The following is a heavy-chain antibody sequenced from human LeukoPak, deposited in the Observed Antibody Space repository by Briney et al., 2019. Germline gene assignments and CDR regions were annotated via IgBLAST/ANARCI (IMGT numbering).Heavy chain of an antibody. J-gene: IGHJ3*02. Sequence: KASETLSLTCSVSGYSISSGYFWAWIRQPPGKGLEWIGSISHSGNTYYTPSLKSRVTISADTSRNQFSLKLSSVTAADTAVYYCARAGYYDILTGYYTNAFDIWGQGTMVTVSS. CDR3: ARAGYYDILTGYYTNAFDI. CDR2: ISHSGNT. D-gene: IGHD3-9*01. V-gene: IGHV4-38-2*02. CDR1: GYSISSGYF.